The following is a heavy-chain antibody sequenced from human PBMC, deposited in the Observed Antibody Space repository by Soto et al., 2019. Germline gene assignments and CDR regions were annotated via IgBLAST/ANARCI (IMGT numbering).Heavy chain of an antibody. CDR3: ASDTGGIGGSGHRGTEYYYYYYMDV. V-gene: IGHV4-39*07. CDR1: GGSIGSSSYY. J-gene: IGHJ6*03. D-gene: IGHD3-10*01. Sequence: SETLSLTCTVSGGSIGSSSYYWGWIRQPPGKGLEWIGSIYYSGSTYYNPSLKSRVTISVDTSKNQFSLKLSSVTAADTAVYYCASDTGGIGGSGHRGTEYYYYYYMDVWGKGTTVTVSS. CDR2: IYYSGST.